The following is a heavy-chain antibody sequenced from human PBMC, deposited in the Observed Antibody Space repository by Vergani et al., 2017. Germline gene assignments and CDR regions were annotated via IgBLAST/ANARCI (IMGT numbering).Heavy chain of an antibody. J-gene: IGHJ4*02. CDR1: GYTFTSYG. D-gene: IGHD3-16*02. CDR2: ISAYNGNT. CDR3: ARDPKVMITFGGVIVRTAFDY. Sequence: QVQLVQSGAEVKKPGASVTVSCKASGYTFTSYGISWVRQAPGQGLEWMGWISAYNGNTNYAQKLQGRVTMTTDTSTSTAYMELRSLRSDDTAVYYCARDPKVMITFGGVIVRTAFDYWGQGTLVTVSS. V-gene: IGHV1-18*04.